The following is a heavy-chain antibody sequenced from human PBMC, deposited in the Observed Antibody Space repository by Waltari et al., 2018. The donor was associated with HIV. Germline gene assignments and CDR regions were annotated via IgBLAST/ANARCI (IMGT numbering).Heavy chain of an antibody. V-gene: IGHV3-15*01. Sequence: EVQLVESGGGLVKPGGSLRLSCAASGFTFSNAWMSWVRQAPGKGLEWVGRIKSKTDGGTTEYAAPVKGRFTISRDDSKNTLYLQMNSLKTEDTAVYYCTTEWYSGTPCGYWGQGTLVTVSS. CDR2: IKSKTDGGTT. D-gene: IGHD1-26*01. J-gene: IGHJ4*02. CDR1: GFTFSNAW. CDR3: TTEWYSGTPCGY.